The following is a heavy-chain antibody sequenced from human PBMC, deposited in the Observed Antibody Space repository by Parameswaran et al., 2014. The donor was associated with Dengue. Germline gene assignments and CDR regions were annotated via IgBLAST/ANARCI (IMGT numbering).Heavy chain of an antibody. CDR1: AISSA. J-gene: IGHJ3*02. V-gene: IGHV4-59*01. CDR2: LLQWEH. D-gene: IGHD5-18*01. Sequence: AISSARWIRQPQEGTGVDWVYLLQWEHQLQPSLKSRVTISVDTSKNQFSLKLSSVTAADTAVYYCARTSGYSYGWNAFDIWGQGTMVTVSS. CDR3: ARTSGYSYGWNAFDI.